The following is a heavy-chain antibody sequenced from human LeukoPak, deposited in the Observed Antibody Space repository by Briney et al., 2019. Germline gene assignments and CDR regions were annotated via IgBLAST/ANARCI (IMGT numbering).Heavy chain of an antibody. CDR2: INHSGST. Sequence: SETLSLTCAVYGGSFSGYYWSWIRQPPGKGLEWIGEINHSGSTNYNPFLKSRVTISVDTSKNQFSLKLSSVTAADTAVYYCARNRIVVVVAATRYYYYGMDVWGKGTTVTVSS. CDR3: ARNRIVVVVAATRYYYYGMDV. D-gene: IGHD2-15*01. CDR1: GGSFSGYY. V-gene: IGHV4-34*01. J-gene: IGHJ6*04.